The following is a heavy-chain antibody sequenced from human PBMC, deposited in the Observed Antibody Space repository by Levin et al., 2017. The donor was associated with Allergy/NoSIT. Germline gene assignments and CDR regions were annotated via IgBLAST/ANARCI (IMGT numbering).Heavy chain of an antibody. CDR1: GGSISSYY. V-gene: IGHV4-59*08. CDR2: IYYSGST. CDR3: ASAASIAVAGIGY. Sequence: SETLSLTCTVSGGSISSYYWSWIRQPPGKGLEWIGYIYYSGSTNYNPSLKSRVTISVDTSKNQFSLKLSSVTAADTAVYYCASAASIAVAGIGYWGQGTLVTVSS. J-gene: IGHJ4*02. D-gene: IGHD6-19*01.